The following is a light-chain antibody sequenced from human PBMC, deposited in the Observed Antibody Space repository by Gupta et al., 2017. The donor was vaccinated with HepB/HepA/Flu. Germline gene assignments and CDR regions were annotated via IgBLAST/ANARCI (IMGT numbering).Light chain of an antibody. CDR2: GAS. J-gene: IGKJ4*01. V-gene: IGKV3-20*01. CDR1: QSVSSSY. CDR3: QQYGSSFT. Sequence: EIVLTQSPGTLSLSPGERATLSCRASQSVSSSYLAWYQQKPGQAPRLLIYGASSRATGIPDRFSGSGSGXDFTLTXSRLEPEDFAVYYCQQYGSSFTFGXGTKVEIK.